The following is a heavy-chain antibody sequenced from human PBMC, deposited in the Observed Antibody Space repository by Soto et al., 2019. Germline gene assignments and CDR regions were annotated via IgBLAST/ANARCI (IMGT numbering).Heavy chain of an antibody. CDR2: IIPIFGTA. CDR3: AGNVSYYFDY. D-gene: IGHD6-6*01. Sequence: GASVKVSCKASGGTFSSYAISWVRQAPGQGLEWMGGIIPIFGTANYAQKFQGRVTITADESTSTAYMELSSLRSEDTAVYYCAGNVSYYFDYWGQGTLVTVSS. CDR1: GGTFSSYA. J-gene: IGHJ4*02. V-gene: IGHV1-69*13.